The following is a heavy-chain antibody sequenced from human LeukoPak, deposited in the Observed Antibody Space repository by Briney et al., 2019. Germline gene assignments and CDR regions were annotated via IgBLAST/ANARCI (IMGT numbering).Heavy chain of an antibody. CDR2: ISYDGSNK. D-gene: IGHD3-10*01. CDR3: ARDQGGVVRGVIDWFDP. V-gene: IGHV3-30-3*01. CDR1: GFTFSSYA. J-gene: IGHJ5*02. Sequence: GRSLRLSCAASGFTFSSYAMHWVRQAPGKGLEWVAVISYDGSNKYYADSVKGRFTISRDNSKNTLYLQMNSLRAEDTAVYYCARDQGGVVRGVIDWFDPWGQGALVTVSA.